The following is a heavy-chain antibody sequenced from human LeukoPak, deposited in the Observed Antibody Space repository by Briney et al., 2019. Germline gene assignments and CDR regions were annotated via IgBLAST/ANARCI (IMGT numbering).Heavy chain of an antibody. CDR1: GFKFNDFT. D-gene: IGHD2-15*01. CDR2: INRDGDKT. J-gene: IGHJ4*02. Sequence: GGSLRLSCAASGFKFNDFTMHWVRQAPGKGLEWVSLINRDGDKTYYADSVKGRFTISRDNSKNSLSLEMNSLRTDDTALYYCAKGCSGGSCLDYWGQGTLVTVSS. V-gene: IGHV3-43*01. CDR3: AKGCSGGSCLDY.